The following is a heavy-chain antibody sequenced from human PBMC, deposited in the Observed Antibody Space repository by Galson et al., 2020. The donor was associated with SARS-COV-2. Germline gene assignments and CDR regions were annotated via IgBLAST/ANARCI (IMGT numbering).Heavy chain of an antibody. D-gene: IGHD2-2*02. V-gene: IGHV4-39*01. CDR1: GGSISSSSYY. CDR2: IYYSGNT. J-gene: IGHJ6*02. CDR3: ATEGVYCSSTSCNNYYYGMDV. Sequence: SETLSLTCTVSGGSISSSSYYWGWIRQPPGKGLEWIGSIYYSGNTYYNPSLKSRVTISVDTSKNQFSLKLSSVTAADTAVYYCATEGVYCSSTSCNNYYYGMDVWGQGTTVTVSS.